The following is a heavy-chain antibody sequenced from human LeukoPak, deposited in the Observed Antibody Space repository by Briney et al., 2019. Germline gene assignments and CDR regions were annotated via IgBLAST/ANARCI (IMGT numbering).Heavy chain of an antibody. V-gene: IGHV1-2*06. CDR1: GYTFTGYY. J-gene: IGHJ4*02. D-gene: IGHD3-3*01. CDR2: INPNSGGT. CDR3: ARAASRFLEWLLDY. Sequence: GASVKVSCKASGYTFTGYYMHWVRQAPGQGLEWMGRINPNSGGTNYAQKFQGRVTMTRDTSISTAYMELSRLRSDDTAVYYCARAASRFLEWLLDYWGQGTLVTVSS.